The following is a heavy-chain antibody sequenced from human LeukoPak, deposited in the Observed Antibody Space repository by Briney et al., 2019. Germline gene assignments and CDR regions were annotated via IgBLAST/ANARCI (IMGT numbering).Heavy chain of an antibody. Sequence: AASVTVSCKASGYTFTSYGISWVRQAPGQGLEWMGWISAYNGNTNYAQKLQGRVTMTTDTSTSTAYMELRSLRSDDTAVYYCARVSYYGSGSYSYYYYMDVWGKGTTVTVSS. CDR2: ISAYNGNT. CDR3: ARVSYYGSGSYSYYYYMDV. V-gene: IGHV1-18*01. D-gene: IGHD3-10*01. CDR1: GYTFTSYG. J-gene: IGHJ6*03.